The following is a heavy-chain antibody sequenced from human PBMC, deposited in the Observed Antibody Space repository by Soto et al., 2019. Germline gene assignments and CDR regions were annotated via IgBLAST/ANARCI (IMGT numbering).Heavy chain of an antibody. CDR3: ARLRQKPPIEKARFDY. D-gene: IGHD2-15*01. V-gene: IGHV4-59*08. CDR1: GGTSRSYN. J-gene: IGHJ4*02. Sequence: PSETLSLTCTGSGGTSRSYNWSWMRKPKGKGLEWIVYLYSPRSTNYTPSLKSRVTISLAPSKNQFSLKLSSVTAADTAVYYCARLRQKPPIEKARFDYWGQGTLVTVSS. CDR2: LYSPRST.